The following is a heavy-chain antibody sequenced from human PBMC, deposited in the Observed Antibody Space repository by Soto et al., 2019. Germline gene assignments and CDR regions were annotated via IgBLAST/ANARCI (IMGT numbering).Heavy chain of an antibody. J-gene: IGHJ3*01. D-gene: IGHD2-15*01. CDR2: IFHGGNT. CDR1: GFFISSGNY. CDR3: ARARWYDAFDV. Sequence: SSETLSLTCAVSGFFISSGNYWGWIRKPPGKGLEWIGSIFHGGNTYYNPSLKSRVTISVDMSKNQFSLKLNSVTAADTAVYYCARARWYDAFDVWGQGTVVTVSS. V-gene: IGHV4-38-2*01.